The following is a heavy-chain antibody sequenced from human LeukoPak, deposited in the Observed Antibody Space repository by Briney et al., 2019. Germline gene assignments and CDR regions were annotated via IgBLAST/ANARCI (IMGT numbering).Heavy chain of an antibody. D-gene: IGHD6-19*01. CDR3: ARKSSSGWYFDY. J-gene: IGHJ4*02. CDR2: IYYSGST. V-gene: IGHV4-59*01. CDR1: GGSINSYF. Sequence: SETLSLTCTVSGGSINSYFWSWIRQPPGKGLDWIGYIYYSGSTNYNHSLKSRVTISVDTSKNQFSLKLSSVTAADTAVYYCARKSSSGWYFDYWGQGTLVTVSS.